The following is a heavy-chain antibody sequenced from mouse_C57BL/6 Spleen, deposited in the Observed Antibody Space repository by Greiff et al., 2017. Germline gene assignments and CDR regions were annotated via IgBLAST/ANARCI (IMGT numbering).Heavy chain of an antibody. Sequence: QVQLQQSGAELVRPGASVTLSCKASGYTFTDYEMHWVKQTPVHGLEWIGAIDPETGGTAYNQKFKGKAILTADKSSSTAYMELRSLTSEDSAVYYCTTHYYGSSRGWYFDVWGTGTTVTVSS. CDR2: IDPETGGT. D-gene: IGHD1-1*01. CDR1: GYTFTDYE. J-gene: IGHJ1*03. V-gene: IGHV1-15*01. CDR3: TTHYYGSSRGWYFDV.